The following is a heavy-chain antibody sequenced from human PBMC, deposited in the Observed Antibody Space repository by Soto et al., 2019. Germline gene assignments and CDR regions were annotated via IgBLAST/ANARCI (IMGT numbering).Heavy chain of an antibody. CDR1: GYSFTSYW. CDR2: IDPSDSYT. Sequence: GESLKISCKGSGYSFTSYWISWVRQMPGKGLEWMGRIDPSDSYTNYSPSFQGHVTISADKSISTAYLKWSSLKASDTAMYYCARHRGPGIAAAGITGIYYYYGMDVGGQGTTVTVSS. D-gene: IGHD6-13*01. J-gene: IGHJ6*02. V-gene: IGHV5-10-1*01. CDR3: ARHRGPGIAAAGITGIYYYYGMDV.